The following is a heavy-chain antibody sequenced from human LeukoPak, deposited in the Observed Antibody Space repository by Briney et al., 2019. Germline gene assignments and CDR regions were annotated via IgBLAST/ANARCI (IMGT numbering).Heavy chain of an antibody. D-gene: IGHD1-26*01. V-gene: IGHV4-4*07. CDR3: ARDGSGTYYVDGFDF. CDR1: GGSISRYY. J-gene: IGHJ3*01. CDR2: IYASGIT. Sequence: PSETLSLTCTVSGGSISRYYWGWIRQPAGKGLEWIGRIYASGITNYNPSLKSRVTTSVDTSKNQFSLKLASVTAADTAVYFCARDGSGTYYVDGFDFWGQGTMVTVSS.